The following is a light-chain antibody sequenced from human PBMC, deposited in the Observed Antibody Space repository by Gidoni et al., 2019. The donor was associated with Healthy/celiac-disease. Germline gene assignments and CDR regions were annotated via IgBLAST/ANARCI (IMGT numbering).Light chain of an antibody. J-gene: IGLJ2*01. CDR2: EVS. V-gene: IGLV2-14*01. Sequence: QSALTQPASVSGSPGQSITISCTGTSSDVGGDNYVSWYQQQPGKAPNLMINEVSNRPSGVSNRVSRSKSANTAALTVSELQDEDEADYYCSSCTRSSTLVFGGGTKLTVL. CDR1: SSDVGGDNY. CDR3: SSCTRSSTLV.